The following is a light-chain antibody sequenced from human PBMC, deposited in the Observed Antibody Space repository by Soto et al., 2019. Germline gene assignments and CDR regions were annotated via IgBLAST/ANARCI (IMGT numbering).Light chain of an antibody. CDR1: QSVGSN. V-gene: IGKV3D-15*01. J-gene: IGKJ5*01. Sequence: EIVMTQSPATLSVSPGERDTLSCRASQSVGSNLAWYQQKAGQAPRLLIYGASTRATGIPARFSGSGSGTEFTLTINSLQSEDSAVYYCQQHNQWPITFGQGTRLEI. CDR2: GAS. CDR3: QQHNQWPIT.